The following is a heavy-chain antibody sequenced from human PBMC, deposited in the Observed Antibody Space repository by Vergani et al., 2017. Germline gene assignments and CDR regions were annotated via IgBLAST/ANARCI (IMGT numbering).Heavy chain of an antibody. CDR2: INHSGST. D-gene: IGHD3-22*01. J-gene: IGHJ6*03. CDR1: GGSFSGYY. Sequence: QVQLQQWGAGLLKPSETLSLTCAVYGGSFSGYYWSWIRQPPGKGLEWIGEINHSGSTNYNPSLKSRVTISVDTSKNQFSLKLSSVTAADTAVYYCARERSAVTMIVISLDYYYMDVWGKGP. CDR3: ARERSAVTMIVISLDYYYMDV. V-gene: IGHV4-34*01.